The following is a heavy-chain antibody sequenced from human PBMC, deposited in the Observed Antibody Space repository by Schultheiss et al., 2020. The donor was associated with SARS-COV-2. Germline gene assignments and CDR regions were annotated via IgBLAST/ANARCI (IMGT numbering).Heavy chain of an antibody. CDR2: VYIGGST. CDR3: ARRGAVVDY. CDR1: GFTVSGNY. D-gene: IGHD6-19*01. J-gene: IGHJ4*02. V-gene: IGHV3-53*01. Sequence: GGSLRLSCAASGFTVSGNYMSWVRQAPGKGLEWVSIVYIGGSTYYADSVKGRFIISRDDSKNTLYLQMNNLRVEDTAVYYCARRGAVVDYWGQGTLVTVSS.